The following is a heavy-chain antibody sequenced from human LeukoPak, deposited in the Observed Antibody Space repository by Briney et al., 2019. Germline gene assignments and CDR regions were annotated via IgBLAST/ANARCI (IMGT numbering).Heavy chain of an antibody. CDR2: IYCSGST. D-gene: IGHD1-1*01. CDR1: GGSISSYY. J-gene: IGHJ3*02. V-gene: IGHV4-59*01. CDR3: AGSPAAVYNWNDGGYAFDI. Sequence: SETLSLTCTVSGGSISSYYWSWIRQPPGKGLEWIGYIYCSGSTNYNPSLKSRVTISVDTSKNQFSLKLSSVTAADTAVYYCAGSPAAVYNWNDGGYAFDIWGQGTMVTVSS.